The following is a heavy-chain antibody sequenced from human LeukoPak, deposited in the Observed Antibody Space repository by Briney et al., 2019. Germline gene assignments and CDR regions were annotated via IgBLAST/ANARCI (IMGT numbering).Heavy chain of an antibody. CDR3: ARAPCASGSYSF. V-gene: IGHV4-34*01. Sequence: SETLSLTCAVYGGSFSGYYWSWIRQPPGKGLEWIGEINHSGSTNYNPSLKSRVTISVDTSKHQFSLKLRSVSAADTAVYYCARAPCASGSYSFWGQGTLVTVSS. D-gene: IGHD3-10*01. J-gene: IGHJ4*02. CDR2: INHSGST. CDR1: GGSFSGYY.